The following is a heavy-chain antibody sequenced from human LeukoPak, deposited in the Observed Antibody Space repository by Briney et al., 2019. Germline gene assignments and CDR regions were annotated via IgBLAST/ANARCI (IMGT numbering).Heavy chain of an antibody. V-gene: IGHV1-18*04. Sequence: ASVKVSCKASGYTFTGYYMHWVRQAPGQGLGWMGWISGYNGKTNYVQKLQGRVTMTTDTSTSTAYMELRSLRSDDTAVYYCAREYRDYYDSSGNYLDYWGQGTLVTVSS. J-gene: IGHJ4*02. CDR2: ISGYNGKT. CDR1: GYTFTGYY. CDR3: AREYRDYYDSSGNYLDY. D-gene: IGHD3-22*01.